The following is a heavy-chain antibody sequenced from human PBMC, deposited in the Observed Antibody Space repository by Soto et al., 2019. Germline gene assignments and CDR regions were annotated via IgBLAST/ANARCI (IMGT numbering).Heavy chain of an antibody. Sequence: GSLRLSCAASGFTFSSYAVSWVRQAPGKGPEWISSISGSGSTIYYADSVKGRFTISRDNSKNTLYLQMSSLRAEDTAVYYCAKVFYYYDSSGYYYIDYWGQGTLVTVSS. D-gene: IGHD3-22*01. CDR2: ISGSGSTI. CDR3: AKVFYYYDSSGYYYIDY. V-gene: IGHV3-23*01. CDR1: GFTFSSYA. J-gene: IGHJ4*02.